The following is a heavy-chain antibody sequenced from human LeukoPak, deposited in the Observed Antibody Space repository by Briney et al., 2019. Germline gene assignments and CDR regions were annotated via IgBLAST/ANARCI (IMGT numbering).Heavy chain of an antibody. V-gene: IGHV1-8*01. D-gene: IGHD6-19*01. J-gene: IGHJ6*02. Sequence: GASVKVSCKASGYTFTSYDINWVRQATGQGLEWMGWMNPNSGNTGYAQKFQGRVTMTRNTSISTAYMELSSLRSEDTAVYYCASSQWLVDYYGMDVWGQGTTVTVSS. CDR3: ASSQWLVDYYGMDV. CDR1: GYTFTSYD. CDR2: MNPNSGNT.